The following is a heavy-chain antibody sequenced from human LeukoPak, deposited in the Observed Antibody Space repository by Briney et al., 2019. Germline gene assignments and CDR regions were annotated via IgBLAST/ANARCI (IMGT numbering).Heavy chain of an antibody. J-gene: IGHJ5*02. CDR2: IYYSGST. CDR3: ARSPEYSSSSEWFDP. CDR1: GGSFSGYY. V-gene: IGHV4-34*01. D-gene: IGHD6-6*01. Sequence: SETLSLTCAVYGGSFSGYYWSWIRQPPGKGLEWIGSIYYSGSTYYNPSLKSRVTISVDTSKNQFSLKLSSVTAADTAVYYCARSPEYSSSSEWFDPWGQGTLVTVSS.